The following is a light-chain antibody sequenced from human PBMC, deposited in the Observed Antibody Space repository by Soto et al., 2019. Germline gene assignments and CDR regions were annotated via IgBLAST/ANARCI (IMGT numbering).Light chain of an antibody. J-gene: IGLJ2*01. CDR1: SSDVGGYKY. V-gene: IGLV2-14*01. CDR3: GSYTSSSTSVI. CDR2: EVS. Sequence: SALTQPASVSGSPGQSITISCTGTSSDVGGYKYVSWYQQHPDKAPKLIIFEVSNRPSGISSRFSGSKSGNTASLTISGLQAEDEADYYCGSYTSSSTSVIFGRGTQLTVL.